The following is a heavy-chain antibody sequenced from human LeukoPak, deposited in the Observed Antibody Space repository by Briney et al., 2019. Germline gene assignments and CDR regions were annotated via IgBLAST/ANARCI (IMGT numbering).Heavy chain of an antibody. CDR3: AHRSAAGSGSYDAFDI. V-gene: IGHV2-5*02. CDR1: GFSLSTSGVG. Sequence: ESGPTLVKPTQTLTLTCTFSGFSLSTSGVGVGWIRQPPGKALEWLALIYWDDGKRYSLSLKSRLTITKDTSKNQVVLTLTNMDPVDTATYYCAHRSAAGSGSYDAFDIWGQGTMVTVSS. CDR2: IYWDDGK. D-gene: IGHD3-10*01. J-gene: IGHJ3*02.